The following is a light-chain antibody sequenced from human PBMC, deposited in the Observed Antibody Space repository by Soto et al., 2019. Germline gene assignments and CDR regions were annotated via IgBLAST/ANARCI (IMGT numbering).Light chain of an antibody. CDR2: DDS. J-gene: IGLJ3*02. CDR3: QVWDSSSDHWV. Sequence: SYELTQPPSVSVAPGQTARITCGGTNIGSKSVHWYQQKPGQAPVLVVYDDSARPSGIPERFSGSKSGNTATLTISRVEAGDEADYYCQVWDSSSDHWVFGGGTKLTVL. V-gene: IGLV3-21*02. CDR1: NIGSKS.